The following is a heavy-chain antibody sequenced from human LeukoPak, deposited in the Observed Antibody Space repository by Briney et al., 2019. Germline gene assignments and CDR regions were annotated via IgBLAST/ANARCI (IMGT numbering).Heavy chain of an antibody. Sequence: ASVKVSCKASGGTFSSYTISWVRQAPGQGLEWMGGIIPIFGTANYAQKFQGRVTITADESTSTAYMELSSLRSEDTAVYYCARDRHDYGGFDYWGQGTLVTVSS. V-gene: IGHV1-69*01. CDR3: ARDRHDYGGFDY. CDR1: GGTFSSYT. D-gene: IGHD4-23*01. CDR2: IIPIFGTA. J-gene: IGHJ4*02.